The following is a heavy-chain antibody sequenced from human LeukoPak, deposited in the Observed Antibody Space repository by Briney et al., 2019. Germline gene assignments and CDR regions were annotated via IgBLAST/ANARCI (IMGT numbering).Heavy chain of an antibody. CDR2: IDHRGDT. J-gene: IGHJ4*03. CDR3: ARGATISETGYFDF. V-gene: IGHV4-34*01. Sequence: PSETLSLTCAVYGGSFSPYYWSWIRQSPGKGLEWIAEIDHRGDTNYNPSVKSRVTIPIDTSKNQFSLNMRSLSAADTAVYYCARGATISETGYFDFWGQGTLVTVSS. D-gene: IGHD5-24*01. CDR1: GGSFSPYY.